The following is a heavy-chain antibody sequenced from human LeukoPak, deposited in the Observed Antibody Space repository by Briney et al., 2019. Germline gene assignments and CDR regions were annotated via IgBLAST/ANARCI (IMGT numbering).Heavy chain of an antibody. CDR1: GGSISSGGYY. CDR2: IYHSGST. D-gene: IGHD1-26*01. J-gene: IGHJ5*02. CDR3: ARTAALGASGYNWFDP. V-gene: IGHV4-30-2*01. Sequence: SETRSLTCTVSGGSISSGGYYWSWIRQPPGKGLEWIGYIYHSGSTYYNPSLKSRVTISVDRSKNQFSLKLSSVTAADTAVYYCARTAALGASGYNWFDPWGQGTLVTVSS.